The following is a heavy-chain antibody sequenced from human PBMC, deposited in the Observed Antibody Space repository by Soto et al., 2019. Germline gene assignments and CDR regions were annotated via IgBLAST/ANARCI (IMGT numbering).Heavy chain of an antibody. Sequence: GESLKISCKGSGYSFTSYWISWVRQMPGKGLEWMGRIDPSDSYTNYSPSFQGHVTISADKSISTAYLQWSSLKASDTAMYYCAXHDIVVVVAATGLNWFDPWAREPWSPSPQ. CDR1: GYSFTSYW. J-gene: IGHJ5*02. CDR2: IDPSDSYT. CDR3: AXHDIVVVVAATGLNWFDP. V-gene: IGHV5-10-1*01. D-gene: IGHD2-15*01.